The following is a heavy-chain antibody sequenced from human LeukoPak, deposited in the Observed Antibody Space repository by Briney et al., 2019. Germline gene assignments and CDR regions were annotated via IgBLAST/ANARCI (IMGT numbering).Heavy chain of an antibody. CDR2: INAYNGNT. CDR3: ARDYYDNSGYYSHTGGY. D-gene: IGHD3-22*01. V-gene: IGHV1-18*01. J-gene: IGHJ4*02. Sequence: ASVNVSCKASGYTFTVYGISWVRQAPGQGLEWMGWINAYNGNTNYAQKLQGRVTMTTDTSTSTAYMELRSLRSDDTAVYYCARDYYDNSGYYSHTGGYWGQGTLVTVSS. CDR1: GYTFTVYG.